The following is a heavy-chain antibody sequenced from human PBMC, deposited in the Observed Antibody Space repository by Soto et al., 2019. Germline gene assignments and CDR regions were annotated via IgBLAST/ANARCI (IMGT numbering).Heavy chain of an antibody. Sequence: SETLSLTCTVSGGSVSSGSYYWSWIRQPPGKGLEWIGYIYYSGSTNYNPSLKSRVTISVDTSKNQFSLKLSSVTAADTAVYYCVRVSIGSSSFGWYYYYGMDVWGQGTTVTVSS. D-gene: IGHD6-6*01. J-gene: IGHJ6*02. CDR3: VRVSIGSSSFGWYYYYGMDV. CDR2: IYYSGST. V-gene: IGHV4-61*01. CDR1: GGSVSSGSYY.